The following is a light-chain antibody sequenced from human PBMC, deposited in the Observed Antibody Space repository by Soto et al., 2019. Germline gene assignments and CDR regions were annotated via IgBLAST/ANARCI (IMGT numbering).Light chain of an antibody. CDR2: AAS. J-gene: IGKJ3*01. V-gene: IGKV1-27*01. CDR3: QKYNRAPFT. Sequence: DIQMTQSPSSLSPSVGDRVTITCRASQGISNYLAWYQQKPGKVPKLLIYAASTLQSGVPSRFSGSGSGTGFTLTISSLQPEDVATYYCQKYNRAPFTFGPGTKVDIK. CDR1: QGISNY.